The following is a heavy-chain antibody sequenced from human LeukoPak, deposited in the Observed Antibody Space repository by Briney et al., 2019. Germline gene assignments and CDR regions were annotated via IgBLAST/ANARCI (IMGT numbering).Heavy chain of an antibody. CDR1: GFTFSSYE. V-gene: IGHV3-48*03. Sequence: SGGSLRLSCAASGFTFSSYEMNWVRQAPGKGLEWVSYISGSGRTIYYADSVKGRFTISRDNAKNSLYLQMNSLRAEDTAVYYCAELGITMIGGVWGKGTTVTISS. CDR2: ISGSGRTI. J-gene: IGHJ6*04. CDR3: AELGITMIGGV. D-gene: IGHD3-10*02.